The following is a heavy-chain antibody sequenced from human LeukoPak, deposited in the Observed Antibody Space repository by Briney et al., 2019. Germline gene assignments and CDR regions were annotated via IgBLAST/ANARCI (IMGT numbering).Heavy chain of an antibody. CDR1: GGSISSGDHY. J-gene: IGHJ5*02. CDR2: IYYSGST. Sequence: SETLSLTCTVSGGSISSGDHYWSWIRQPPGKGLEWIGYIYYSGSTNYNPSLKSRVTISVDTSKNQFSLKLSSVTAADTAVYYCARDGYSYGYGWFDPWGQGTLVTVSS. CDR3: ARDGYSYGYGWFDP. V-gene: IGHV4-61*08. D-gene: IGHD5-18*01.